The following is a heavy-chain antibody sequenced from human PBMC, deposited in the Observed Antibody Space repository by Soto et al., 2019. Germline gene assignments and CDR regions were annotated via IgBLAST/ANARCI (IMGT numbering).Heavy chain of an antibody. J-gene: IGHJ6*02. CDR1: GGTFSSYA. CDR2: IIPIFGTA. CDR3: ARGATNWYYYYGMDV. D-gene: IGHD1-26*01. V-gene: IGHV1-69*06. Sequence: SVKVSCKASGGTFSSYAISWVRQAPGQGLEWMGGIIPIFGTANYAQKFQGRVTITADKSTSTAYMELSSLRSEDTAVYYCARGATNWYYYYGMDVWGQGTTVTVSS.